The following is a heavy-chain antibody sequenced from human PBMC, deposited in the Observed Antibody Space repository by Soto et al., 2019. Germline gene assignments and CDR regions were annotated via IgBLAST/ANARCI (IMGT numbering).Heavy chain of an antibody. Sequence: GASVKVSCKASGGTFSSYAISWVRQAPGQGLEWMGGIIPIFGTANYAQKFQGRVTITADKSTSTAYMELSSLRSKDTAVYYCARDLLGDIVVVPAAPPPPHSSSAVAPGYYYGMDVWGQGTTVTVSS. CDR3: ARDLLGDIVVVPAAPPPPHSSSAVAPGYYYGMDV. CDR1: GGTFSSYA. V-gene: IGHV1-69*06. CDR2: IIPIFGTA. J-gene: IGHJ6*02. D-gene: IGHD2-2*01.